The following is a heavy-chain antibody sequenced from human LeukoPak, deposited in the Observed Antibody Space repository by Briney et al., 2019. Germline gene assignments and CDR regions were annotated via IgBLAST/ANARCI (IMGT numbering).Heavy chain of an antibody. CDR2: INRSGGST. V-gene: IGHV3-23*01. J-gene: IGHJ4*02. Sequence: AGGSLILCCGSSGFTFSCYAMWGGRLARGRVLGLVSAINRSGGSTYYAESVKGRLTISGDNSKNTLYLQTNSLRAEDTAVYYCAKAQAAAGTPGRYWGQGTLVTVSS. CDR1: GFTFSCYA. CDR3: AKAQAAAGTPGRY. D-gene: IGHD6-13*01.